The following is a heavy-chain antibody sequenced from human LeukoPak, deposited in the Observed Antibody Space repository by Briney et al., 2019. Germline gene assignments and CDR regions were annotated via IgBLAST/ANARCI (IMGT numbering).Heavy chain of an antibody. Sequence: GGFLRLSCAASGFTFSSYSMNWVRQAPGKGLEWVSSISSSSSYIYYADSVKGRFTISRDNAKNSLYLQMNSLRAEDTAVYYCAKDPDYSSGGANWGQGTLVTVSS. CDR1: GFTFSSYS. V-gene: IGHV3-21*04. CDR2: ISSSSSYI. D-gene: IGHD6-25*01. J-gene: IGHJ4*02. CDR3: AKDPDYSSGGAN.